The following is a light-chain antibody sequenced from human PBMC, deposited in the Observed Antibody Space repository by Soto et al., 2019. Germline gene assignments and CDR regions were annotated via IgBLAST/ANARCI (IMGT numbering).Light chain of an antibody. J-gene: IGKJ2*01. CDR2: GAS. Sequence: EIVMTQSPATLSVSPGERATLSCRASQSVSSNLAWYQQKPGQAPRLLIYGASTRATGIPARFSGSGSGTELTLTVYSLHPEDFAAYYGKQYNNWPPYTFGQGTKLEIK. CDR1: QSVSSN. CDR3: KQYNNWPPYT. V-gene: IGKV3-15*01.